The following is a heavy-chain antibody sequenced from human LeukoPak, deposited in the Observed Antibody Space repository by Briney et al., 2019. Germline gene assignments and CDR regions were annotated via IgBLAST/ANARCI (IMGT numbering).Heavy chain of an antibody. CDR2: IYYSGST. V-gene: IGHV4-39*07. CDR1: GGSISGSSYY. D-gene: IGHD5-12*01. CDR3: ARDRNGVATPSDN. J-gene: IGHJ4*02. Sequence: SETLSLTCTVSGGSISGSSYYWGWIRQPPGKGLEWIGSIYYSGSTYYNPSLKSRVTISVDTSKNQFSLKLSSVTAADTAVYYCARDRNGVATPSDNWGQGTLVTVSS.